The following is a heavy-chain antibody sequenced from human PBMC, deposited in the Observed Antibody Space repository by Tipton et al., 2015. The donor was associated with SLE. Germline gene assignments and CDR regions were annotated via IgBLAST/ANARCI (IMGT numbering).Heavy chain of an antibody. CDR2: IYPGDSDT. CDR3: ARPQDDFWSGYGT. D-gene: IGHD3-3*01. Sequence: QLVQSGAEVKKSGESLKISCKGSGYSFTSYWIGWVRQMPGKGLEWMGIIYPGDSDTRYSPSLQGQVTISADKSISTAYLQWSSLKASDTAMYYCARPQDDFWSGYGTWGQGTLVTVSS. J-gene: IGHJ5*02. CDR1: GYSFTSYW. V-gene: IGHV5-51*03.